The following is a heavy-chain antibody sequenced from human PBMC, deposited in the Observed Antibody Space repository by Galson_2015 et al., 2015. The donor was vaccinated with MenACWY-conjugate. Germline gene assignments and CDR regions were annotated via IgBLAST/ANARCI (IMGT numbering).Heavy chain of an antibody. J-gene: IGHJ5*02. Sequence: SLRLSCAASGFTFSSYSMNWVRQAPGKGLEWVSSISGSSSYIYYADSVKGRFTISRDNAKNSLYLQMNSLRAEDTAVYYCARSPSFVLRFLEWKYSGWFDPWGQGTLVTVSS. CDR3: ARSPSFVLRFLEWKYSGWFDP. D-gene: IGHD3-3*01. CDR1: GFTFSSYS. CDR2: ISGSSSYI. V-gene: IGHV3-21*01.